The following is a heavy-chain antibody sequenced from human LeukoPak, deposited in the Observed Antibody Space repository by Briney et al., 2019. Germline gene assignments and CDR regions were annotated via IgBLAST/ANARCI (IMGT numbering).Heavy chain of an antibody. D-gene: IGHD4-23*01. CDR3: ARGSGNSFYFGD. CDR2: LSSQSTYI. V-gene: IGHV3-21*01. CDR1: TSNLYPYS. Sequence: GGSLRLSCTAHTSNLYPYSDNWVRQSPGNALEWVSSLSSQSTYIYYPDSMKGRFTISRDDDADSFFLQMNNLRVEDTAVYLCARGSGNSFYFGDWGQGTQVTVSS. J-gene: IGHJ4*02.